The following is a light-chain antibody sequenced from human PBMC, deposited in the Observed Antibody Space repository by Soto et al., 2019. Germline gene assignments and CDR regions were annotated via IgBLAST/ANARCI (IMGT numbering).Light chain of an antibody. CDR1: SSNIGAGYE. CDR2: RNT. CDR3: QSYDRSLSGSF. J-gene: IGLJ1*01. Sequence: QPVLTQPPSVSGAPGQRVTISCIGGSSNIGAGYEVHWYQQLPGTVPKLLIYRNTYRPSGVPDRFSGSRSATSASLTITGLQAEDEADYCQSYDRSLSGSFFGTGTQLTVL. V-gene: IGLV1-40*01.